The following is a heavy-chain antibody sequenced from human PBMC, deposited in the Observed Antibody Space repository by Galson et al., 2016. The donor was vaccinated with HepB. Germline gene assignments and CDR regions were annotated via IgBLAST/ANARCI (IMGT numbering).Heavy chain of an antibody. D-gene: IGHD2-15*01. CDR3: ARLYCSTSSCYSYFYYDLDV. CDR1: WFSLSNARMG. J-gene: IGHJ6*02. V-gene: IGHV2-26*01. Sequence: PALVKPTQTLTLTCTVSWFSLSNARMGVISIRQPPGKALEWLAHVFSNDEKTYTTSLKSRLAISKDTSKGQVVLTMTNMDPVDTATYYCARLYCSTSSCYSYFYYDLDVWGQGTTVTVSS. CDR2: VFSNDEK.